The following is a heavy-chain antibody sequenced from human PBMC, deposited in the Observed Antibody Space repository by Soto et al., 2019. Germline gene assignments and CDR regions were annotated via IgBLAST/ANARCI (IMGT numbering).Heavy chain of an antibody. D-gene: IGHD3-3*01. CDR1: GGSISSYY. Sequence: QVQLQESGPGLVKPSETLSLTCTVSGGSISSYYWSWIRQPPGKGLAWIGYIYYSGSTNYNPSLKSRVTISVDTSKNQFSLKLSSVTAADTAVYYCASSYDFWSGYAFDYCGQGTLVTVSS. V-gene: IGHV4-59*01. CDR3: ASSYDFWSGYAFDY. CDR2: IYYSGST. J-gene: IGHJ4*02.